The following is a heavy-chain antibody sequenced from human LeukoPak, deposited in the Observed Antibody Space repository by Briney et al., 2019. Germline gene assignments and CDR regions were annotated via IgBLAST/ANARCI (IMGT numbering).Heavy chain of an antibody. CDR2: INQDGSEK. D-gene: IGHD2-2*03. CDR1: GFTFDDYW. Sequence: GGSLRLSCGASGFTFDDYWMSWVRQAPGQGLEWVANINQDGSEKYYLDSAKGRFTISRDNARNSLYLQVNSLRAEDTALYYCAKDRMDPVNYWGQGTLVTVSS. V-gene: IGHV3-7*03. CDR3: AKDRMDPVNY. J-gene: IGHJ4*02.